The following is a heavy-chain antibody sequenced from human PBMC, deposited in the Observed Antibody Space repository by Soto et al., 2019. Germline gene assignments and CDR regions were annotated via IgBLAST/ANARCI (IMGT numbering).Heavy chain of an antibody. J-gene: IGHJ3*02. CDR1: GYTFTSYA. V-gene: IGHV1-3*01. D-gene: IGHD3-22*01. Sequence: ASVKVSCKASGYTFTSYAIHWVRQAPGQKLEWMGWINAGNGNTKYSQKFQGRVTITRDTSASTAYMELSSLRSEDTAVYYCAADGYYYDSSYAFDIWGQGTTVTVSS. CDR3: AADGYYYDSSYAFDI. CDR2: INAGNGNT.